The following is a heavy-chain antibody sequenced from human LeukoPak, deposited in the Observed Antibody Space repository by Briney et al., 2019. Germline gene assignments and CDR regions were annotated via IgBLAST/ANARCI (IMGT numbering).Heavy chain of an antibody. Sequence: ASVRVSCKTSGYIFIDHYLHWVRQAPGQGLEWMGWINPKSGVTDYAQTLQGRVTVTRDTSMSTVYMDLSRLRSDDTAVYYCTRGGGSSGYPDYWGQGTLFTVSS. V-gene: IGHV1-2*02. J-gene: IGHJ4*02. CDR3: TRGGGSSGYPDY. D-gene: IGHD3-22*01. CDR1: GYIFIDHY. CDR2: INPKSGVT.